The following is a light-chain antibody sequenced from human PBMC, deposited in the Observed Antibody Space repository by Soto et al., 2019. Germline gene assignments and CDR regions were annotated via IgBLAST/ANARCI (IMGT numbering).Light chain of an antibody. V-gene: IGKV1-39*01. Sequence: MTQAPACRCAFVGDRVTITCRASQGISNDLGWYQHKPGKAPKLLIYAASSLQSGVPSRFSGSGSDTDFTLTISSLQPEDFTTYYCQQSYSTPWTFGQGTKV. CDR2: AAS. CDR1: QGISND. CDR3: QQSYSTPWT. J-gene: IGKJ1*01.